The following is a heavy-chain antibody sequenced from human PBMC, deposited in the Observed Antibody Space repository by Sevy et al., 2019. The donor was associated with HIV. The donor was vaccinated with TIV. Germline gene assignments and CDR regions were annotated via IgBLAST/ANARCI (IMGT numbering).Heavy chain of an antibody. CDR3: ATGITFGGVISYYFDY. CDR2: FDPEDGET. D-gene: IGHD3-16*02. J-gene: IGHJ4*02. Sequence: ASVKVSCKVSGYTLTELSMHWVRQAPGKGLEWMGGFDPEDGETIYAQKFQGRVTMTEDTSTDTAYMELSSLRSEDTAMYYCATGITFGGVISYYFDYWGQGTLVTVSS. V-gene: IGHV1-24*01. CDR1: GYTLTELS.